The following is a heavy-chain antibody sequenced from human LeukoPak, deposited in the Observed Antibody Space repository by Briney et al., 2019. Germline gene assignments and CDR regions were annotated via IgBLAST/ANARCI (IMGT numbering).Heavy chain of an antibody. CDR1: GFTFSDYE. CDR3: AKVSSSGWYGYFDY. Sequence: SGGSLRLSCVASGFTFSDYEMDWVRQAPGKGLEWVSYISSTANAIYYADSVKGRFTVSRDNAKNSLFLQMNSLRAEDTAVYYCAKVSSSGWYGYFDYWGQGTLVTVSS. J-gene: IGHJ4*02. D-gene: IGHD6-19*01. CDR2: ISSTANAI. V-gene: IGHV3-48*03.